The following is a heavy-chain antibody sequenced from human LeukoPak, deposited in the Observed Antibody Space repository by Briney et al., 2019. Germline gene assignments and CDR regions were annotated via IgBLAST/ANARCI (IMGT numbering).Heavy chain of an antibody. CDR3: ARRRYYDGSGYLE. CDR2: IYYSGRT. Sequence: PSETLSLTRSVSGDSVSRSDSYWGWIRQPPGNGLEWIGTIYYSGRTYYSPSLKNRVTMSVDPSNNQFSLTLRPVTAADTAVYYCARRRYYDGSGYLEWSQGTLLSVSS. V-gene: IGHV4-39*01. D-gene: IGHD3-22*01. J-gene: IGHJ1*01. CDR1: GDSVSRSDSY.